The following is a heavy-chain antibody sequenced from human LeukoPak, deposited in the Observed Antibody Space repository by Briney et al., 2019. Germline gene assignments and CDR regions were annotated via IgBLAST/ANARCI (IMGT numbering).Heavy chain of an antibody. V-gene: IGHV3-23*01. CDR3: AKVRSFSWFDP. D-gene: IGHD3-10*01. CDR2: ISGSGGST. Sequence: PGGSLRLSCAASGFPFSSYAMSWLRQAPGKGLEWVSTISGSGGSTYYAGSVKGRFTISRDNYKNTLYLQMNSLRAEDPAVYYCAKVRSFSWFDPWGQGTLVTVSS. J-gene: IGHJ5*02. CDR1: GFPFSSYA.